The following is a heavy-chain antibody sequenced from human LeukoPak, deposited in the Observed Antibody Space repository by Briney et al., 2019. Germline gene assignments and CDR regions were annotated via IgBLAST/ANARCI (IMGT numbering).Heavy chain of an antibody. CDR1: RFTFSTYW. J-gene: IGHJ4*02. D-gene: IGHD1-1*01. Sequence: GGSLRLSCAASRFTFSTYWMSWVRQSPGKGLEWEANINLDGSQTYYVDSVKGRFTISRDNAENSLYLQMNSLRVGDTAVYYCTRENNYKVDYWGQGTLVTVSS. CDR2: INLDGSQT. CDR3: TRENNYKVDY. V-gene: IGHV3-7*01.